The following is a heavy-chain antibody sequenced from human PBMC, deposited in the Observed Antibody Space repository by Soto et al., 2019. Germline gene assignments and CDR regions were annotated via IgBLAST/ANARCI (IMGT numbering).Heavy chain of an antibody. D-gene: IGHD7-27*01. CDR3: ARAGVHNWFDP. CDR1: GFTFSSYS. CDR2: ISSSSSYI. J-gene: IGHJ5*02. V-gene: IGHV3-21*01. Sequence: GGSLRLSCAASGFTFSSYSMNWVRQAPGKGLEWVSSISSSSSYIYYADSVKGRFTISRDNAKNSLYLQMNSLRAEDTAVYYCARAGVHNWFDPWGQGTLVTVSS.